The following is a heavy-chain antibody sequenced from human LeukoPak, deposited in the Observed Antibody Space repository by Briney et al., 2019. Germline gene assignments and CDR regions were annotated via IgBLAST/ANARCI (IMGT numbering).Heavy chain of an antibody. V-gene: IGHV3-30*18. CDR1: GFTFSSHG. CDR3: AKDFTYDGTGSQDY. Sequence: PGGSLRLSCAASGFTFSSHGMHSGRQAPGKGLEWVAVISYDGSKKYYADSVKGRFTISRDNSKNTLYLQLNSLRAEDTAVYYCAKDFTYDGTGSQDYWGQGTLVTVSS. D-gene: IGHD3-22*01. J-gene: IGHJ4*02. CDR2: ISYDGSKK.